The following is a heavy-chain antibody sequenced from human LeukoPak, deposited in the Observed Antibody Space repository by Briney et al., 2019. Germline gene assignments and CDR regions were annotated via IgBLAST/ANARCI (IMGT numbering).Heavy chain of an antibody. J-gene: IGHJ4*02. CDR3: ARVGEYCSSTSCYYVDY. D-gene: IGHD2-2*01. CDR2: INHSGST. V-gene: IGHV4-34*01. CDR1: GGSFSGYY. Sequence: PSETLSLTCAVYGGSFSGYYWSWIRQPPGKGLEGIGEINHSGSTNYNPSLKSRVTISVDTSKNQFSLKLSSVTAADTAVYYCARVGEYCSSTSCYYVDYWGQGTLVTVSS.